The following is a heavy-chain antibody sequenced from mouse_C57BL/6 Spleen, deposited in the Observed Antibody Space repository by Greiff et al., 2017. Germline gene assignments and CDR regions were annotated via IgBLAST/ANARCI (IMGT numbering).Heavy chain of an antibody. D-gene: IGHD1-1*01. V-gene: IGHV1-69*01. CDR2: IDPSDSYT. CDR1: GYTFTSYW. J-gene: IGHJ3*01. Sequence: VQLQQPGAELVMPGASVKLSCKASGYTFTSYWMHWVKQRPGQGLEWIGEIDPSDSYTNYNQKFKGKSTLTVDKSSSTAYMQLSSLTSEDYAVYYCARVGIWYYGSSWFAYWGQGTLVTVSA. CDR3: ARVGIWYYGSSWFAY.